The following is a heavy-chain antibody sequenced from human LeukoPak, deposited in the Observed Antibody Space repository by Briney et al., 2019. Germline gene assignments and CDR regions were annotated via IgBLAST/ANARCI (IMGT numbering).Heavy chain of an antibody. CDR1: GGSISSSSYY. D-gene: IGHD6-13*01. CDR2: IYYSGST. V-gene: IGHV4-39*01. Sequence: PPETLSLTCTVSGGSISSSSYYWGWIRQPPGKGLEWIGSIYYSGSTYYNPSLKSRVTISVDTSKNQFSLKLSSVTAADTAVYYCARAVYSSSALDYWGQGTLVIVSS. CDR3: ARAVYSSSALDY. J-gene: IGHJ4*02.